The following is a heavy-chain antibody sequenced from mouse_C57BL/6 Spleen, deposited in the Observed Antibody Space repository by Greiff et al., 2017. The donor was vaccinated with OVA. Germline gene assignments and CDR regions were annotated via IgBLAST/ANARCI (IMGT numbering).Heavy chain of an antibody. D-gene: IGHD1-2*01. V-gene: IGHV1-64*01. Sequence: QVQLQQPGAELVKPGASVKLSCKASGYTFTSYWMYWVKQRPGQGLEWIGMIHPNSGSTNYNEKFKSKATLTVDKSSSTAYMQLSSLTSEDSAVYYCARRGYYGPMDYWGQGTSVTVSS. CDR1: GYTFTSYW. J-gene: IGHJ4*01. CDR3: ARRGYYGPMDY. CDR2: IHPNSGST.